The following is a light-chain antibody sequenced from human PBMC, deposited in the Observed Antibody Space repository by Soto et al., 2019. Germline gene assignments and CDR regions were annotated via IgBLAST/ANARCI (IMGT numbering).Light chain of an antibody. J-gene: IGKJ4*01. V-gene: IGKV1-39*01. CDR2: VAS. CDR3: QQSYSSRLT. CDR1: QNINRY. Sequence: DIQMTQSPSSLSASVGDRVTITCRASQNINRYLNWYQQKPGKAPKVLILVASSLESGVPSRFSGSRSGTDFTLTISSLQREDFATYYCQQSYSSRLTFGGGTKVEIK.